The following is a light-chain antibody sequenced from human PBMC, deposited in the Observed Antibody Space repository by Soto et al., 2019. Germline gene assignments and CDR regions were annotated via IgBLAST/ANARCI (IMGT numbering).Light chain of an antibody. CDR2: EVS. V-gene: IGKV2D-29*02. CDR1: QSLLHSDGKTY. CDR3: MQSIQLPPIT. J-gene: IGKJ5*01. Sequence: DIVMTQTPLSLSVTPGQPASISCKSSQSLLHSDGKTYLYWYLQKPGQSPQLLIYEVSKRFSGVPDRFSGSGSGTDFTLKISRVEAEDVGVYYCMQSIQLPPITFGQGTRLEIK.